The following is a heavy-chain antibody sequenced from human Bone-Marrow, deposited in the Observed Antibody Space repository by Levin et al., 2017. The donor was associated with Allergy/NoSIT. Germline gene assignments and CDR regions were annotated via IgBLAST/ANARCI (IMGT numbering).Heavy chain of an antibody. D-gene: IGHD3-3*01. CDR3: ARAHSDPQTNEWSMLGD. CDR2: IYDGGKP. Sequence: SETLSLTCSVSGDFISNHYWNWIRQPAGKGLEWIGRIYDGGKPTYNLALKSRVTMSIDTSKSQYSLKLTSVSAADTAVYYCARAHSDPQTNEWSMLGDWGRGILVTVSS. J-gene: IGHJ4*02. CDR1: GDFISNHY. V-gene: IGHV4-4*07.